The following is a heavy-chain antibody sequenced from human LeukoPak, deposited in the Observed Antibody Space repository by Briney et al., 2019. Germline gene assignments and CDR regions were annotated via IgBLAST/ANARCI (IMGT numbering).Heavy chain of an antibody. CDR1: GGSISSSSYY. CDR2: IYYSGST. J-gene: IGHJ3*02. CDR3: ARPITGTEGRDAFDI. Sequence: SETLSLTCTVSGGSISSSSYYWGWIRQPPGKGLEWIGSIYYSGSTYYNPSLKSRVTISVDTSKNQFSLKLSSVTAADTAVYYCARPITGTEGRDAFDIWGQGTMVTVSS. D-gene: IGHD1-7*01. V-gene: IGHV4-39*01.